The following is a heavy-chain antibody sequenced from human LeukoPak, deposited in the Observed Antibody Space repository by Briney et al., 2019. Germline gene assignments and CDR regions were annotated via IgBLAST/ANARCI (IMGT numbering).Heavy chain of an antibody. CDR1: GFTFSNYG. CDR3: AKLRELVTYYYYYGLDV. Sequence: GGSLRLSCAASGFTFSNYGMHWVRQAPGKGLEWVALISYDGVNKYYADSVKGRFTISRGNSKNTLYLRMNSLRVEDTALYYCAKLRELVTYYYYYGLDVWGQGTTVTVSS. J-gene: IGHJ6*02. V-gene: IGHV3-30*18. CDR2: ISYDGVNK. D-gene: IGHD1-1*01.